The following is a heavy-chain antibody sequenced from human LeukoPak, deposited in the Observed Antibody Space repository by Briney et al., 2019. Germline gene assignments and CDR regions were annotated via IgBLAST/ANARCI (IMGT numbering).Heavy chain of an antibody. J-gene: IGHJ4*02. CDR1: GYSISSGYY. CDR2: IYHSGST. D-gene: IGHD5-24*01. V-gene: IGHV4-38-2*02. Sequence: SETLSLTCTVSGYSISSGYYWGWIRQPPGKGLEWIGSIYHSGSTYYNPSLKSRVTISVDTSKNQSSLKLSSVTAADTAMYYCAREETREEGYYFDYWGQGTLVTVSP. CDR3: AREETREEGYYFDY.